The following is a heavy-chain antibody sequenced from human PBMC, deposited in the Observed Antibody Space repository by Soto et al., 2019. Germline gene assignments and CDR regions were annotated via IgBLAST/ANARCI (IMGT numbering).Heavy chain of an antibody. D-gene: IGHD2-15*01. CDR1: GFTFSSYG. Sequence: GGSLRLSCAASGFTFSSYGMHWVRQAPGKGLEWVAVISYDGSNKYYADSVKGRFTISRDNSKNTLYLQMNSLRAEDTAVYYCTTIAATADYWGQGTLVTVSS. CDR2: ISYDGSNK. J-gene: IGHJ4*02. CDR3: TTIAATADY. V-gene: IGHV3-30*03.